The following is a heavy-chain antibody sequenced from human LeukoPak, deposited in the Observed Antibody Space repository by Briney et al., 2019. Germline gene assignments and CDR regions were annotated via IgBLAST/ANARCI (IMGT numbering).Heavy chain of an antibody. Sequence: GGSLRLSCAASGFTFSDYGMSWVRQAPGKGLEWISSISSTGGTTYYADSVKGRFTISKDNSKNTLFLQVNSLRAEDTAIYYCAKNGDRGAYCSGGSCYPYYYYYMDVWGKGTTVTISS. CDR2: ISSTGGTT. V-gene: IGHV3-23*01. D-gene: IGHD2-15*01. J-gene: IGHJ6*03. CDR3: AKNGDRGAYCSGGSCYPYYYYYMDV. CDR1: GFTFSDYG.